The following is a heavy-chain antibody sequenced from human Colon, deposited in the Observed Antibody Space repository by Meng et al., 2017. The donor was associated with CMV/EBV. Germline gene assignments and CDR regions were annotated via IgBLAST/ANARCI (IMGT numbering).Heavy chain of an antibody. V-gene: IGHV3-7*01. CDR2: IRHDAGNEQ. CDR1: GFTFNNYW. Sequence: GESLKISCVGSGFTFNNYWMTWVRQAPGKGLEWVANIRHDAGNEQYYLESVKGRFNISRANARNSVYLQMKRLSADDTAVYYCARDQLARGVKPAGGLDVWGQGTTVTVSS. CDR3: ARDQLARGVKPAGGLDV. D-gene: IGHD3-10*01. J-gene: IGHJ6*02.